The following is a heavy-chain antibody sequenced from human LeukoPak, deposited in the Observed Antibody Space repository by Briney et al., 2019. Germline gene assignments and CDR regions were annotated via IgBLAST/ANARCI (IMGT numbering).Heavy chain of an antibody. Sequence: PSETLSLTCAVYGGSFSGYYWSWIRQPPGKGLEWIGEINHSGSTNYNPSHKSRVTISVDTSKNQFSLKLSSVTAADTAVYYCARGTGELLYYWGQGTLVTVSS. D-gene: IGHD1-26*01. V-gene: IGHV4-34*01. J-gene: IGHJ4*02. CDR3: ARGTGELLYY. CDR1: GGSFSGYY. CDR2: INHSGST.